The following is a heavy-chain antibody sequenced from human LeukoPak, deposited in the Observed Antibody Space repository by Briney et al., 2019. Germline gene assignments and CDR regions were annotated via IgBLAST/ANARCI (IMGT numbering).Heavy chain of an antibody. V-gene: IGHV4-31*11. CDR3: ARGPFYYDTTAFFDY. Sequence: SETLSLTCAVYGGSFSGYYWSWIRQHPGKGLEWVGFIYYSGSTYYNPSLKSRVSLSVDTSKNRFSLNLSSVTAADTAVYYCARGPFYYDTTAFFDYWGQGTLVTVSS. CDR2: IYYSGST. J-gene: IGHJ4*02. CDR1: GGSFSGYY. D-gene: IGHD3-22*01.